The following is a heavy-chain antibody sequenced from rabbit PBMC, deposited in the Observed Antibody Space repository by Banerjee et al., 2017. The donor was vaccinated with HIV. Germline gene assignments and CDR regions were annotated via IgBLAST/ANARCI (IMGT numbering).Heavy chain of an antibody. V-gene: IGHV1S40*01. D-gene: IGHD3-1*01. J-gene: IGHJ4*01. Sequence: QSLEESGGDLVKPGASLTLTCTASGFDISSYQYMCWVRQAPGKGLEWIGCIWPDYGSTDYASWVNARFTISKTSSTTVTLQMTSLTAADTATYFCARDLDIGITLRWDLWGPGTLVTVS. CDR2: IWPDYGST. CDR1: GFDISSYQY. CDR3: ARDLDIGITLRWDL.